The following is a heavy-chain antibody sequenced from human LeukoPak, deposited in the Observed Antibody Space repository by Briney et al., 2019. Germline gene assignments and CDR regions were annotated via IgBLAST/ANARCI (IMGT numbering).Heavy chain of an antibody. J-gene: IGHJ4*02. D-gene: IGHD3-10*01. Sequence: SGGSLRLSCAASGFAFSSYAMSWVRQAPGKGLEYVSGISNTGGRTYYADSVKGRFTISRDNSKNTVFLQMNSLRPEDTAVYHCARGPMVRGYIDQWGQGTLVTVSS. V-gene: IGHV3-23*01. CDR3: ARGPMVRGYIDQ. CDR1: GFAFSSYA. CDR2: ISNTGGRT.